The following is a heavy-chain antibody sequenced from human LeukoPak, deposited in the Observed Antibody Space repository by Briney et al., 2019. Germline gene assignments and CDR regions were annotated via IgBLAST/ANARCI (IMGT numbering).Heavy chain of an antibody. D-gene: IGHD3-9*01. CDR2: ISSSGSTI. CDR1: GFTFSSYE. V-gene: IGHV3-48*03. CDR3: ARAYSIDILTGYFDY. Sequence: PGGSLRLSCAASGFTFSSYEMNWVRQAPGKGLEWVSYISSSGSTIYYADSVKGRFTISRDNAKNSLYLQMNSLRAEDTAVYYCARAYSIDILTGYFDYWGQGTLVTVSS. J-gene: IGHJ4*02.